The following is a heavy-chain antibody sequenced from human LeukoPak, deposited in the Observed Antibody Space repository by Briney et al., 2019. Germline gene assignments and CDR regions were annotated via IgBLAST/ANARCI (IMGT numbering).Heavy chain of an antibody. D-gene: IGHD3-10*01. V-gene: IGHV3-48*03. CDR2: ISSRNTTT. J-gene: IGHJ4*02. CDR3: ARALVWSGEYPY. CDR1: GFTFSTYD. Sequence: PGGSLRLSCAASGFTFSTYDMYWVRQAPGKGLEWVSYISSRNTTTHYADSVRGRFTISRDNAMNSLYLQMNSLRAEDTALYYCARALVWSGEYPYWGQGTLVIVSS.